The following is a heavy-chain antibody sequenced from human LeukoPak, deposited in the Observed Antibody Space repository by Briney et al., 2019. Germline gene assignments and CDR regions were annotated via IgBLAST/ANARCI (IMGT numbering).Heavy chain of an antibody. CDR3: ARSDFAYCSGGSCYYFDY. D-gene: IGHD2-15*01. CDR1: GYSFTSYW. V-gene: IGHV5-51*01. Sequence: GESLKISCKGSGYSFTSYWIGWVRQMPGKGLEWMGIIYPGDSDTRYSPSFQGQVTISADESISTAYLQWSSLKASDTAMYYCARSDFAYCSGGSCYYFDYWGQGTLVTVSS. J-gene: IGHJ4*02. CDR2: IYPGDSDT.